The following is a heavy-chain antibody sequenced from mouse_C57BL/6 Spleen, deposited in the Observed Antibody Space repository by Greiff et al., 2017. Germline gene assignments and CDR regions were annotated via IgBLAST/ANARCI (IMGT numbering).Heavy chain of an antibody. CDR1: GFTFSDYG. CDR3: GRRGFTTVVPMDY. CDR2: ISSGSSTI. V-gene: IGHV5-17*01. J-gene: IGHJ4*01. Sequence: EVQRVESGGGLVKPGGSLKLSCAASGFTFSDYGMHWVRQAPEKGLEWVTYISSGSSTIYYADTVKGRFTISRDNAKNTLFLQMTSLGSEDTDMCYCGRRGFTTVVPMDYWGQGTSGTVSS. D-gene: IGHD1-1*01.